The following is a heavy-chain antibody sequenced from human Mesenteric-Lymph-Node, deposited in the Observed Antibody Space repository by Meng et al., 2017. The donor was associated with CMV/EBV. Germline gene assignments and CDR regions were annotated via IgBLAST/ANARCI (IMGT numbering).Heavy chain of an antibody. Sequence: ASVKVSCKASGYTFTSYDINWVRQATGQGLEWMGWVHPNSGNTGYAQKFQGRVTMSSSTSMSTAYTELSNLRSEDTAIYYCARGPPLVGATCDYWGQGTQVTVSS. CDR1: GYTFTSYD. D-gene: IGHD1-26*01. V-gene: IGHV1-8*01. CDR2: VHPNSGNT. J-gene: IGHJ4*02. CDR3: ARGPPLVGATCDY.